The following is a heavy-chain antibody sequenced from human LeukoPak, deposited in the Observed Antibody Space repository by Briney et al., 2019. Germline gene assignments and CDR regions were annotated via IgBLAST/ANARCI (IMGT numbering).Heavy chain of an antibody. CDR3: ATLAPSIVGAANWFDP. D-gene: IGHD1-26*01. CDR2: INHSGST. J-gene: IGHJ5*02. Sequence: GSLRLSCAASGFTFTSFGMSWIRQPPGKGLEWIGEINHSGSTNYNPSLKSRVTISVDTSKNQFSLKLSSVTAADTAVYYCATLAPSIVGAANWFDPWGQGTLVTVSS. V-gene: IGHV4-34*08. CDR1: GFTFTSFG.